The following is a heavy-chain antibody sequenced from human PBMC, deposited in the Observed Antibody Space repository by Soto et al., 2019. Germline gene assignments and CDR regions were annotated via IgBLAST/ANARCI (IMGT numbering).Heavy chain of an antibody. V-gene: IGHV4-31*03. D-gene: IGHD3-22*01. CDR1: GCSISSGGYY. CDR2: IYYSGST. Sequence: TLSLTCTVSGCSISSGGYYWSWIRQHPGKGLGWIGYIYYSGSTYYNPSLKSRVTISVDTSKNQFPLKLSSVTAADTAVYYCASNSGYYSNYYYYGMDVWGQGNTVTVSS. J-gene: IGHJ6*02. CDR3: ASNSGYYSNYYYYGMDV.